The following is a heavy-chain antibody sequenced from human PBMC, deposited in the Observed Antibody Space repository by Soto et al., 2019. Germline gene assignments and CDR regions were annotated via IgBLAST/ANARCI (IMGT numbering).Heavy chain of an antibody. J-gene: IGHJ4*02. D-gene: IGHD3-22*01. V-gene: IGHV6-1*01. Sequence: SQTLSLTCAISGDSVSSNSAAWNWIRQSPSRGLEWLGRTYYRSKWYNDYAVSVKSRITINPDTSKNQFSLQLNSVTPEDTAVYYCARDWLDYYDSSGYYPYFDYWGQGTLVTVSS. CDR3: ARDWLDYYDSSGYYPYFDY. CDR2: TYYRSKWYN. CDR1: GDSVSSNSAA.